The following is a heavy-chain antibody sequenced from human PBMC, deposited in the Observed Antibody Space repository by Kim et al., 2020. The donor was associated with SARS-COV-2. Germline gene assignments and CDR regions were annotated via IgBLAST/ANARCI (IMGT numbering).Heavy chain of an antibody. D-gene: IGHD2-21*01. CDR2: YSGST. CDR3: ARAGGDY. J-gene: IGHJ4*02. V-gene: IGHV4-59*01. Sequence: YSGSTNYNPSLMSRVTISVDTSKNQFSLKLSSVTAADTAVYSCARAGGDYWGQGTLVTVSS.